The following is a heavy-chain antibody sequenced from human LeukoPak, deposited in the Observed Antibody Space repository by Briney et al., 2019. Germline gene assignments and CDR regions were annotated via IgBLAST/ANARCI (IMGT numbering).Heavy chain of an antibody. CDR1: GYTFTSYG. Sequence: ASVKVSCKASGYTFTSYGISWVRQAPGQGLEWMGWISAYNGNTNYAQKPQGRVTMTTDTSTSTAYMELRSLRSDDTAVYYCARDIAYYDSSGYYVPYYYYYYMDVWGKGTTVTVSS. J-gene: IGHJ6*03. CDR2: ISAYNGNT. D-gene: IGHD3-22*01. V-gene: IGHV1-18*01. CDR3: ARDIAYYDSSGYYVPYYYYYYMDV.